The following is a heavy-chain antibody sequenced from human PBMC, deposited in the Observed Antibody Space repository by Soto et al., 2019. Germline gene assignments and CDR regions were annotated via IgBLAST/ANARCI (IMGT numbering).Heavy chain of an antibody. CDR2: ITGSGGST. CDR1: GFTISNYA. Sequence: GGSLRPFCAASGFTISNYAMSWVRQAPEKGLEWGSAITGSGGSTYYADSVKGRFTISGDNSKNTLSLQMSSLRAEDTAVYYCAKAGRTSCYACYFDYWGQGTLVTVSS. V-gene: IGHV3-23*01. CDR3: AKAGRTSCYACYFDY. D-gene: IGHD2-2*01. J-gene: IGHJ4*02.